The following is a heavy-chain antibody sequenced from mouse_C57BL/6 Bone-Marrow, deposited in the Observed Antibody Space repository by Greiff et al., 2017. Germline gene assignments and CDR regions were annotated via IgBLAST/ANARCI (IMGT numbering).Heavy chain of an antibody. CDR3: AREPIRRDWYFDF. CDR1: GYSITSGYY. CDR2: ISYDGSN. Sequence: EVQLQESGPGLVKPSQSLSLTCSVTGYSITSGYYWNWIRQFPGNKLEWMGYISYDGSNNYNPSLKNRISITRDTSKNQFFLKLNSLTTEDTATYYWAREPIRRDWYFDFWGTGTTVTVSS. V-gene: IGHV3-6*01. J-gene: IGHJ1*03.